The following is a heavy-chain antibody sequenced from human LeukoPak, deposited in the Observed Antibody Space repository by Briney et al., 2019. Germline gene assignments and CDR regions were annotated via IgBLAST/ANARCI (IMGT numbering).Heavy chain of an antibody. J-gene: IGHJ5*02. CDR3: AKLGGSRDNWFDP. D-gene: IGHD2-15*01. CDR2: ISGSGGST. CDR1: GFTFSSYA. V-gene: IGHV3-23*01. Sequence: GGSLRLSCAASGFTFSSYAMSWVRQAPGKGLEWVSAISGSGGSTHYSDSVKGRFTISRDNSKNTLYLQMNSLRAEDTAVYYCAKLGGSRDNWFDPWGQGTLVTVSS.